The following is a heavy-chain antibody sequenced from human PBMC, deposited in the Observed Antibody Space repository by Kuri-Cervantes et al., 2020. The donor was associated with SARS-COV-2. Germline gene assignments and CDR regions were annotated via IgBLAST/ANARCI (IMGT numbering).Heavy chain of an antibody. Sequence: ASVKVSCKASGYTFTSYYMHWVRQAPGQGPEWMGIINPSGGSTSYAQKFQGRVTMTRDTSTSTVYMELSSLRSEDTAVYYCARADIVVVVAAGGAFDIWGQGTMVTVSS. CDR3: ARADIVVVVAAGGAFDI. CDR1: GYTFTSYY. CDR2: INPSGGST. V-gene: IGHV1-46*01. J-gene: IGHJ3*02. D-gene: IGHD2-15*01.